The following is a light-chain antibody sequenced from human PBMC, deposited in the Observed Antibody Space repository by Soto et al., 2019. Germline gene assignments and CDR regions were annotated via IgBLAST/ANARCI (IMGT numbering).Light chain of an antibody. Sequence: DIVMTQSPDSLSVSLGERPTINCKSSQSVLYSSNNKNYLAWYQQRPGQPPKLLIYWASTRESGVPDRFSGSGSVTDFTLTITSLLAEDVAFYYCQHYESTPPTFGQGTKLEIK. CDR2: WAS. J-gene: IGKJ2*01. CDR1: QSVLYSSNNKNY. V-gene: IGKV4-1*01. CDR3: QHYESTPPT.